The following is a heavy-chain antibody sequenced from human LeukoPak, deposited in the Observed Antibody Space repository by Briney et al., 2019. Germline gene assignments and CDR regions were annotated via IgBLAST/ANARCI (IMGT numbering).Heavy chain of an antibody. CDR1: GFTFSAYV. CDR3: AKRRSGSSGWFPFDS. J-gene: IGHJ4*02. D-gene: IGHD6-19*01. Sequence: GGSLSLSCVASGFTFSAYVMAWVRQAPGKGLEWVSGISGSGVSAYYGDSVKGRFTISRDNPKNTVYLQMYSLRAEDTAVYYCAKRRSGSSGWFPFDSWGQGTLVTVSS. V-gene: IGHV3-23*01. CDR2: ISGSGVSA.